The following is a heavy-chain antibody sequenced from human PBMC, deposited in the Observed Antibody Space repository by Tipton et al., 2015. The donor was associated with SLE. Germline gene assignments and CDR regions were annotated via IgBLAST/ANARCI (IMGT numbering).Heavy chain of an antibody. CDR3: ARVGIAARPADY. CDR2: IYYSGST. J-gene: IGHJ4*02. D-gene: IGHD6-6*01. CDR1: GGSIRSSSYY. Sequence: TLSLTCTVSGGSIRSSSYYGGGIRQPPGKGLEWIGSIYYSGSTYYNPSLKSRVTISVDTSKNQFSRKLSSVTAAETAVYYCARVGIAARPADYWGQGTLVTVSS. V-gene: IGHV4-39*01.